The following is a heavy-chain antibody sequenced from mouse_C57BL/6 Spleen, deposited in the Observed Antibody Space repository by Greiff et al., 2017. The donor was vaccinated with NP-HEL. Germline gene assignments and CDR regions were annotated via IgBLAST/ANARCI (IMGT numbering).Heavy chain of an antibody. CDR1: GYTFTDHT. D-gene: IGHD2-5*01. Sequence: QVKLQQSDAELVKPGASVKISCKVSGYTFTDHTIHWMKQRPEQGLEWIGYIYPRDGSTKYNEKFKGKATLTADKSSSTAYMQLNSLTSEDSAVYSCAREEAYSSNYGAMDYWGQGTSVTVSS. CDR3: AREEAYSSNYGAMDY. J-gene: IGHJ4*01. CDR2: IYPRDGST. V-gene: IGHV1-78*01.